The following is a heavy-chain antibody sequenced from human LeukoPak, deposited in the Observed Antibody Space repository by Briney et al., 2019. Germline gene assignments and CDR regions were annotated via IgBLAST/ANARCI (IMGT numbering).Heavy chain of an antibody. J-gene: IGHJ6*02. D-gene: IGHD1-14*01. CDR1: GYTFTSYD. Sequence: ASVKVSCKASGYTFTSYDINWVRQATGQGLEWMGWMNPNSGNTGYAQKFQGRVTMTRNTSISTAYMELSSLRSEDTAVYYCARHPPLSGTLYYYGMDVWGQGTTVTVSS. CDR2: MNPNSGNT. V-gene: IGHV1-8*01. CDR3: ARHPPLSGTLYYYGMDV.